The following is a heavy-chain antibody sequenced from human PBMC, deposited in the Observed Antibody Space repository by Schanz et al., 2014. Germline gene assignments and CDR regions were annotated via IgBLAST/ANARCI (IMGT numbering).Heavy chain of an antibody. D-gene: IGHD2-2*01. CDR2: ISHSGRT. J-gene: IGHJ4*02. V-gene: IGHV4-34*01. CDR3: ARHLAESAAAAFDS. CDR1: GGSFSGYF. Sequence: QVQLQQWGAGLLKPSETLSLTCAVYGGSFSGYFWSWTRQSPEKGLEWIGEISHSGRTTYNPSLKCRATISVDSSKNQFFLKLSSVAAADTAVYYCARHLAESAAAAFDSWGQGTLVAVSS.